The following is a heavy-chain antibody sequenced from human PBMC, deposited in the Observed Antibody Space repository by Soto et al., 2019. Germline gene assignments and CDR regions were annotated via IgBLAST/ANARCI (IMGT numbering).Heavy chain of an antibody. CDR2: ISGSGGST. V-gene: IGHV3-23*01. CDR3: AKEDSVLRYFDWSPRNYFDY. CDR1: GFTFSSYA. J-gene: IGHJ4*02. Sequence: TGGSLRLSCAASGFTFSSYAMSWVRQAPGKGLEWVSAISGSGGSTYYANSVKGRFTISRDNSKNTLYLQMNSLRAEDTAVYYCAKEDSVLRYFDWSPRNYFDYWGQGTLVTVSS. D-gene: IGHD3-9*01.